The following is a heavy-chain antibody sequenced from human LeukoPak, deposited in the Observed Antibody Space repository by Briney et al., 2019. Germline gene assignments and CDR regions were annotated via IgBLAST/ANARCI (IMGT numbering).Heavy chain of an antibody. V-gene: IGHV1-46*01. CDR3: MTSLGYCTNGVCPEVGL. CDR1: GYTFTSYY. CDR2: INPSGGST. D-gene: IGHD2-8*01. J-gene: IGHJ4*02. Sequence: ASVTVSCKASGYTFTSYYMHWVRQAPGQGLEWMGIINPSGGSTSYAQKFQGRVTMTRDMSTSTVYMELSSLRSEDTAVYYCMTSLGYCTNGVCPEVGLWGQGTLVTVSS.